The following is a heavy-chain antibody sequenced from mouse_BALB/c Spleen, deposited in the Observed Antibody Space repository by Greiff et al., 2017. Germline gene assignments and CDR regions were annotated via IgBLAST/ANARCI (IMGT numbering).Heavy chain of an antibody. D-gene: IGHD2-10*01. J-gene: IGHJ3*01. V-gene: IGHV5-12-1*01. CDR1: GFAFSSYD. CDR3: ARHEAYYGNFAY. CDR2: ISSGGGST. Sequence: DVKLVESGGGLVKPGGSLKLSCAASGFAFSSYDMSWVRQTPEKRLEWVAYISSGGGSTYYPDTVKGRFTISRDNAKNTLYLQMSSLKSEDTAMYYCARHEAYYGNFAYWGQGTLVTVSA.